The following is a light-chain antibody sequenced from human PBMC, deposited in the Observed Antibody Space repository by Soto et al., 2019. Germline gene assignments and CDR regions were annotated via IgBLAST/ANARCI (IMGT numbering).Light chain of an antibody. Sequence: EIVLTQSPGPLSLSPGERATLSCRASQSVSSSYLAWYQQKPGQDPRLLIYGASSRATGIPDRFSGRGSGTDFTLTISRLEPEDSAVYYWQQYGSSTKLTCEQGTMLEIK. CDR3: QQYGSSTKLT. V-gene: IGKV3-20*01. CDR2: GAS. J-gene: IGKJ2*01. CDR1: QSVSSSY.